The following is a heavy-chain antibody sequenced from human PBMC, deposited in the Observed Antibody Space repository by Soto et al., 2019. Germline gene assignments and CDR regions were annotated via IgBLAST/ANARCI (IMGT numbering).Heavy chain of an antibody. V-gene: IGHV3-33*01. CDR2: IWNDGSNK. CDR3: VRAFCSGWSNYYYGLPV. CDR1: GFTFHNYG. D-gene: IGHD6-19*01. Sequence: QVQLVESGGGVVQPGRSLRLSCTSSGFTFHNYGLHWVRQAPGKGLEWVAVIWNDGSNKFYADSVKGRFTISRDNSKNMLYLQMSSLSAEDTGVYYCVRAFCSGWSNYYYGLPVWGQGTTVTVSS. J-gene: IGHJ6*02.